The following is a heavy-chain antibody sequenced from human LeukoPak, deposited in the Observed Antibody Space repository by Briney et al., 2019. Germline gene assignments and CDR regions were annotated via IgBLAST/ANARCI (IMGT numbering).Heavy chain of an antibody. Sequence: ASVKVSCKASGYTFTSYDINWVRQATGQGLEWMGWMNPNSDNTGYAQKFQGRVTMTRNTSISTAYMELSSLRSEDTAVYYCARVGIAAADSADYWGQGTLVTVSS. CDR1: GYTFTSYD. CDR2: MNPNSDNT. J-gene: IGHJ4*02. CDR3: ARVGIAAADSADY. D-gene: IGHD6-13*01. V-gene: IGHV1-8*01.